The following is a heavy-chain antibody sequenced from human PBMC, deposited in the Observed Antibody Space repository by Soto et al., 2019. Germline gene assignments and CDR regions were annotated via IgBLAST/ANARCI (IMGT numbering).Heavy chain of an antibody. CDR3: ARLKGPTNWFDP. J-gene: IGHJ5*02. CDR1: GASITDYY. CDR2: IYYSGSS. V-gene: IGHV4-59*08. Sequence: SETLSLTCDVSGASITDYYWSWIRQPPGKGLDYIGYIYYSGSSNYNPSLKSRLTMSVDTSKNQFSLKLSSVTAADTAVYYCARLKGPTNWFDPWGQGTLVTVSS.